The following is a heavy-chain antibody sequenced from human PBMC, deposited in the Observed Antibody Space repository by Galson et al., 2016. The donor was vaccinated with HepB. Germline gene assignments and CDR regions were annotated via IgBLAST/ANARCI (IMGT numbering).Heavy chain of an antibody. CDR3: AREDTAGYHSGMDV. V-gene: IGHV3-30*04. Sequence: SLRLSCAASRFTFRTSAMHWVRQAPGKGLEWVAVISHDGSNKFYTGSVKGRFTISRDNSKNMVYLQMNSLRVEDTAVYYCAREDTAGYHSGMDVWGQGTTVLVSS. CDR2: ISHDGSNK. J-gene: IGHJ6*02. CDR1: RFTFRTSA. D-gene: IGHD5-18*01.